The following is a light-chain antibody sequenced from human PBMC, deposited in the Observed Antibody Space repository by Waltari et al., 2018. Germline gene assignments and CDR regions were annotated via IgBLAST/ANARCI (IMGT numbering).Light chain of an antibody. CDR2: DVN. Sequence: QSALTQPASVPGSPGQSITISCTGPSNDVGGYTYVSWYQQHPGKAPKVLIYDVNNRPAGVSNRFSGSKSGNTASLTISGLQAEDEADYFCSSYTSSTSVIFGGGTKVTVL. V-gene: IGLV2-14*03. J-gene: IGLJ2*01. CDR1: SNDVGGYTY. CDR3: SSYTSSTSVI.